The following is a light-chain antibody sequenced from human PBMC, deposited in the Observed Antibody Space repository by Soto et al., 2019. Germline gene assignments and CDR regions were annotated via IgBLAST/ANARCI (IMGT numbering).Light chain of an antibody. CDR1: QRVIGSY. CDR2: GAS. CDR3: KQYVSYQFH. J-gene: IGKJ3*01. Sequence: EILLTHSPGTLSLSPLDTATLSCGAIQRVIGSYLAWYQQKPGQAPRLLIYGASSRPTGIPDRFSGSGSGTDFTPNISRLEPEDFEGYPCKQYVSYQFHFGTGTXVEIK. V-gene: IGKV3-20*01.